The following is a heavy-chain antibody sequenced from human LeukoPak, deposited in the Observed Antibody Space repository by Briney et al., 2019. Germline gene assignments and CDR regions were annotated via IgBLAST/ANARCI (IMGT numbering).Heavy chain of an antibody. CDR3: ARGVEMATIPCYFDY. D-gene: IGHD5-24*01. CDR2: NIPIFGTA. J-gene: IGHJ4*02. CDR1: GGTFSSYA. V-gene: IGHV1-69*13. Sequence: SVKVSCKASGGTFSSYAISWVRQAPGQGLEWMGGNIPIFGTANYAQKFQGRVTITADESTSTAYMELSSLRSEDTAVYYCARGVEMATIPCYFDYWGQGTLVTVSS.